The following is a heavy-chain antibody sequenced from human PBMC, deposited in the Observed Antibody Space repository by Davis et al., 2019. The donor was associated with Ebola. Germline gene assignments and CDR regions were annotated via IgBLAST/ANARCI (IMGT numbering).Heavy chain of an antibody. V-gene: IGHV3-7*03. CDR2: IKQDGSEK. CDR1: GFTFSSYW. J-gene: IGHJ4*02. D-gene: IGHD2-8*02. CDR3: VTEVIILMTSDF. Sequence: GGSLRLSCAASGFTFSSYWMSWVRQAPGKGLEWVANIKQDGSEKYYVDSVKGRFTISRDNAKNSLYLQMNRLTTEDTAVYYCVTEVIILMTSDFWGQGSLVTVSS.